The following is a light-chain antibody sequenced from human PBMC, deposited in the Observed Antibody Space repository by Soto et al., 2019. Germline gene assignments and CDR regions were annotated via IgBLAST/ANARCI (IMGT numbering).Light chain of an antibody. CDR2: EVS. Sequence: QSALTQPASVSGSPGQSITISCTGTSSDVGSYNLVSWYQQHPGKAPKFMIYEVSERPAGVSNRFSGSKSGNTASLTISVLQAEEEADYYCSSFGRSRMLFGTGTKLTVL. J-gene: IGLJ2*01. CDR3: SSFGRSRML. V-gene: IGLV2-23*02. CDR1: SSDVGSYNL.